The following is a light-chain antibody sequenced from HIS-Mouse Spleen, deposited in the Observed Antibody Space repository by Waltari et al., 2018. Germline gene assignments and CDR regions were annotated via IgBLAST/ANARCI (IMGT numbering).Light chain of an antibody. CDR3: QQYNSYST. Sequence: DIQMTQSPSTLSAFVGDRVTITCRASQSISSWLAWYQQKPGKAPKPLIYKASSLESGVPSRFSGSGSGTEFTLTISSLQPDNFATSYCQQYNSYSTFGQGPKVEIK. V-gene: IGKV1-5*03. CDR1: QSISSW. CDR2: KAS. J-gene: IGKJ1*01.